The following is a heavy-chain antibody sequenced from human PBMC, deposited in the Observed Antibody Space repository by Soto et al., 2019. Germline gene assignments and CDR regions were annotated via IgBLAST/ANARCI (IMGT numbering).Heavy chain of an antibody. CDR2: IKQDGSEK. J-gene: IGHJ4*02. CDR1: GFTFSSYW. CDR3: AGGNYRMASRPRLYLDY. V-gene: IGHV3-7*01. Sequence: EVQLVESGGGLVQPGGSLRLSCAASGFTFSSYWMSWVRQAPGKGLEWVANIKQDGSEKYYVDAVQGRFTISRDNAKNSLYLQMNSLGAEDTAVYCCAGGNYRMASRPRLYLDYWGQGTLLTVSS. D-gene: IGHD6-6*01.